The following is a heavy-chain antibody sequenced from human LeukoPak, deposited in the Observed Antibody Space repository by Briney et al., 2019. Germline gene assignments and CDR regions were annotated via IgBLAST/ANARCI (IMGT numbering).Heavy chain of an antibody. J-gene: IGHJ4*02. Sequence: GSLRLSCAASGSTFSSYAMHWVRQAPGKGLEWVAVILDDGSNEYYADSVKGRFTISRDNSENTLYLQMNSLRVEDTAVYYCARSFWGGYQADYWGQGTLVTVSS. V-gene: IGHV3-30-3*01. CDR2: ILDDGSNE. CDR3: ARSFWGGYQADY. D-gene: IGHD3-3*01. CDR1: GSTFSSYA.